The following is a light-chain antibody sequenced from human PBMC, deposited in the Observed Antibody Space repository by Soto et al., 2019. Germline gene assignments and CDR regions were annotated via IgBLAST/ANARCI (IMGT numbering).Light chain of an antibody. CDR2: EVS. Sequence: QSVVTPSSSVSGSPGQSITISSTGTSSDVGNYKYVSWYQQHPGKAPKLMIYEVSNRPSGVSNRFSGSKSGNTASLTISGLQAEDETDYCWFSYTSSGTYVFGTGTKVTVL. J-gene: IGLJ1*01. CDR1: SSDVGNYKY. V-gene: IGLV2-14*01. CDR3: FSYTSSGTYV.